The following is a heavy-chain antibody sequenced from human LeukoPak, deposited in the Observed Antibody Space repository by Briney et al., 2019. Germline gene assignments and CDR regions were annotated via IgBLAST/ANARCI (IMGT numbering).Heavy chain of an antibody. J-gene: IGHJ4*01. Sequence: PGGSLRLSCAASGFTFSSYWMQRVRHAPGEGLVWVSRLSPDGSSTTSADSVKGRFTISRDNGKDTLYLQIGSRTADDPGVYYCTRMSREAPGVTYLWGQGTLVTVSS. CDR1: GFTFSSYW. V-gene: IGHV3-74*01. CDR3: TRMSREAPGVTYL. CDR2: LSPDGSST. D-gene: IGHD5-24*01.